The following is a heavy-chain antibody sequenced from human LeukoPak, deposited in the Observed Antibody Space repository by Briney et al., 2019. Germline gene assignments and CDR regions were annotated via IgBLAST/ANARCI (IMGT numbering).Heavy chain of an antibody. J-gene: IGHJ4*02. CDR3: ARYPITIFGVAEYYFDY. D-gene: IGHD3-3*01. CDR1: GFTFSSYW. V-gene: IGHV3-7*01. Sequence: QAGGSLRLSCAASGFTFSSYWMSWVRQAPGKGLEWVANIKQDGSEKYYVDSVKGRFTISRDNAKNSLYLQMNSLRAEDTAVYYCARYPITIFGVAEYYFDYWGQGTLVTVSS. CDR2: IKQDGSEK.